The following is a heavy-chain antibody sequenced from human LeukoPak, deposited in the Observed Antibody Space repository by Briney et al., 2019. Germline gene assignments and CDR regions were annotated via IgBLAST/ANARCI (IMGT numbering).Heavy chain of an antibody. CDR3: ATRGHSSSWYYFDY. D-gene: IGHD6-13*01. V-gene: IGHV3-11*03. CDR1: GFTYSDYY. CDR2: ISGSSSYT. J-gene: IGHJ4*02. Sequence: GGSLRLSCAASGFTYSDYYMNWIRQAPGKGLEWVSYISGSSSYTNYADSVKGRFTISRDNAKNSLYLQMNSLRAEDTAVYYCATRGHSSSWYYFDYWGQGTLVTVSS.